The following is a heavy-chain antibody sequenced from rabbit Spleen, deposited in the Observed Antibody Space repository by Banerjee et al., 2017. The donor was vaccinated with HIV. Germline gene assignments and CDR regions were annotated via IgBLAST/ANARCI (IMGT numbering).Heavy chain of an antibody. Sequence: QQQLVESGGGLVQPGGSLTLSCKASGFDFNNGGVSWVRQAPGKGLEWIACIYGGDGYSTAYASWAKGRFTVSKTSSTTVTLQMTGLTAADTATYFCARDTGTSFSSYGMDLWGQGTLVTVS. J-gene: IGHJ6*01. V-gene: IGHV1S45*01. CDR2: IYGGDGYST. D-gene: IGHD7-1*01. CDR1: GFDFNNGG. CDR3: ARDTGTSFSSYGMDL.